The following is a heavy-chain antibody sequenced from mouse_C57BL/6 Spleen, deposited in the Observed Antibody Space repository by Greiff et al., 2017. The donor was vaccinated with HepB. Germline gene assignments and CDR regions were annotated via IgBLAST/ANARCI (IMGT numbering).Heavy chain of an antibody. Sequence: VQLQQSGPELVKPGASVKMSCKASGYTFTDYNMHWVKQSHGKSLEWIGYINPNNGGTSYNQKFKGKATLTVNKSSSTAYMELRSLTSEDSAVYYCAIYYYGSSYDRDAMDYWGQGTSVTASS. D-gene: IGHD1-1*01. CDR1: GYTFTDYN. V-gene: IGHV1-22*01. CDR3: AIYYYGSSYDRDAMDY. J-gene: IGHJ4*01. CDR2: INPNNGGT.